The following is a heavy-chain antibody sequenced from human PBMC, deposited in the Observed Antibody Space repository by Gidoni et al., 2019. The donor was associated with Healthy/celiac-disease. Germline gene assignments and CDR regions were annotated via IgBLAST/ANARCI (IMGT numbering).Heavy chain of an antibody. Sequence: QVQLVQSGAELKKPGASVKVSCKASGYTFTSYGISWVRQAPGQGLEWMGWISAYNGNTNYAQKLQGRVTMTTDTSTSTAYMELRSLRSDDTAVYYCARDIAAADFYYYYGMDVWGQGTTVTVSS. CDR1: GYTFTSYG. J-gene: IGHJ6*02. CDR3: ARDIAAADFYYYYGMDV. D-gene: IGHD6-13*01. CDR2: ISAYNGNT. V-gene: IGHV1-18*01.